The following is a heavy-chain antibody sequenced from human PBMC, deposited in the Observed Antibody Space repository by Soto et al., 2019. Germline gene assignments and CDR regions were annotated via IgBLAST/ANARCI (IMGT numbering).Heavy chain of an antibody. Sequence: VKVSCKASGGTFSSYTISWVRQAPGQGLEWMGRIIPILGIANYAQKFQGRVTITADKSTSTAYMELSSLRSEDTAVYYCARGMGSSSFDYWGQGTLVTVSS. J-gene: IGHJ4*02. D-gene: IGHD6-13*01. CDR3: ARGMGSSSFDY. CDR1: GGTFSSYT. V-gene: IGHV1-69*02. CDR2: IIPILGIA.